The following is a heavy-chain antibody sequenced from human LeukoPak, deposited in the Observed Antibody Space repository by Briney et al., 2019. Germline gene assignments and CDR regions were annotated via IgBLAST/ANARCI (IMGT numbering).Heavy chain of an antibody. CDR2: ISGSGGST. J-gene: IGHJ2*01. Sequence: GGSLRLSCAASGFTFSSYAMSWVRQAPGKGLEWVSAISGSGGSTYYADSVKGRFTISRDNSKNTLYLQMNSLRAEDTAVYYCARVASYDILTGSPYWYFDLWGRGTLVTVSS. CDR1: GFTFSSYA. V-gene: IGHV3-23*01. CDR3: ARVASYDILTGSPYWYFDL. D-gene: IGHD3-9*01.